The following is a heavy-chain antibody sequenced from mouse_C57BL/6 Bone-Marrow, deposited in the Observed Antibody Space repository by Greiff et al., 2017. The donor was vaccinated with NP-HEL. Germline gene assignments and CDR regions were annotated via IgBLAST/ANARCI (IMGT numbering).Heavy chain of an antibody. V-gene: IGHV5-12*01. CDR3: AFYGSSRGAMDY. CDR2: ISNGGGSP. Sequence: EVKLMESGGGLVQPGGSLKLSCAASGFTFSDYYMYWVRQTPEKRLEWVAYISNGGGSPYYPDTVKGRFTISRDNAKNTLYLQMRRLKSEDTAMYYCAFYGSSRGAMDYWGQGTSVTVSS. CDR1: GFTFSDYY. D-gene: IGHD1-1*01. J-gene: IGHJ4*01.